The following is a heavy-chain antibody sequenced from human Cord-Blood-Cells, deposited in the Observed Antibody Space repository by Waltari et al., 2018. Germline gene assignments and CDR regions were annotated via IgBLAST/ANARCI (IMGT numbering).Heavy chain of an antibody. Sequence: QVQLVQSGAEVKKPGASVKVSCKASGYTFTSYAMHWVRQAPGQRLERMGWINAGNGNTKYSQKFQGRVTITRDTSASTAYMELSSLRSEDTAVYYCAREIDYDFWSGYYYYYYGMDVWGQGTTVTVSS. CDR2: INAGNGNT. J-gene: IGHJ6*02. V-gene: IGHV1-3*01. CDR1: GYTFTSYA. D-gene: IGHD3-3*01. CDR3: AREIDYDFWSGYYYYYYGMDV.